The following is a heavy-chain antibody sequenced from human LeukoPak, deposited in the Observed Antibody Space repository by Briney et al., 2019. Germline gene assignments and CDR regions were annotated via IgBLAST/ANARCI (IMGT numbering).Heavy chain of an antibody. CDR1: GYTFTSYY. D-gene: IGHD4-11*01. CDR3: ARGSRVMTTVTSVPDFDY. Sequence: ASVKVSCKASGYTFTSYYMHWLRQAPGQGLEWMGMINPSGGSTSYAQKFQGRVPMTRDTSTSTLYMELSSLRSEDTAVYYCARGSRVMTTVTSVPDFDYWGQGTLVTVSS. CDR2: INPSGGST. J-gene: IGHJ4*02. V-gene: IGHV1-46*01.